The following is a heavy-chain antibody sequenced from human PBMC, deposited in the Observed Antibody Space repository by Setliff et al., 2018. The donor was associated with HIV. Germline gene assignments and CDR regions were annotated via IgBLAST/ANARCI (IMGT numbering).Heavy chain of an antibody. CDR2: ISGSSSYI. V-gene: IGHV3-21*01. CDR1: GFTLRSYS. J-gene: IGHJ3*02. CDR3: ARDVRPSIAVSGVCAFDI. D-gene: IGHD6-19*01. Sequence: GGSLRLSCAASGFTLRSYSMIRVRQAPGKGLEWVSSISGSSSYIYYADSVTGRFTISRDNAKNSLYLQMNSLRAEDTAVYYCARDVRPSIAVSGVCAFDIWGQGTMVTVSS.